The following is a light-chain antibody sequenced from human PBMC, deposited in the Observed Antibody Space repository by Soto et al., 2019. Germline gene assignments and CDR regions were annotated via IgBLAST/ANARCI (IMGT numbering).Light chain of an antibody. V-gene: IGKV3-11*01. CDR2: DAS. CDR3: QQRVSGPT. CDR1: QPVCTC. Sequence: ETVLTQSPATLSLSPGETACLSCRASQPVCTCLAWYQKKPGQSPSLLLYDASNRAPGVPDRSSGSGSGTDYTHTISCVEPEVFAVCYCQQRVSGPTFGGGTKVQI. J-gene: IGKJ4*01.